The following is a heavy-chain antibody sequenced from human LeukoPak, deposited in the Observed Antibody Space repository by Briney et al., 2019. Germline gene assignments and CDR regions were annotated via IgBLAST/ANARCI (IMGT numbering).Heavy chain of an antibody. J-gene: IGHJ4*02. CDR2: ISSSSSTI. CDR3: AKDVLLVGLDY. D-gene: IGHD1-26*01. CDR1: GFTFSTYS. Sequence: SGGSLRLSCAASGFTFSTYSMNWVRQAPGKGLEWVSYISSSSSTIYYADSVKGRFTISRDNAKNSLYLQMNSLRAEDTAVYYCAKDVLLVGLDYWGQGTLVTVSS. V-gene: IGHV3-48*01.